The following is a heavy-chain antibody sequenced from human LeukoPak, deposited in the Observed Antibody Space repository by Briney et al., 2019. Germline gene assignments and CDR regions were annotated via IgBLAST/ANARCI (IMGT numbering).Heavy chain of an antibody. CDR3: ARETSLAGFASGLGFNY. Sequence: PSETLSLTCAVYGGSFSGYYWNWIRQPPGKGLEWIGEINHSGSTNYNPSLKSRVTMSIDTSKNQFSLKLTSVTAADTATYYRARETSLAGFASGLGFNYWGQGILVTVSS. D-gene: IGHD6-19*01. V-gene: IGHV4-34*01. CDR1: GGSFSGYY. J-gene: IGHJ4*02. CDR2: INHSGST.